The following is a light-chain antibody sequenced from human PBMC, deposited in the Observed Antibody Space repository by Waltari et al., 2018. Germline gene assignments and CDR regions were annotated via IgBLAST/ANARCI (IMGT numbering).Light chain of an antibody. CDR3: LQYNHWPPWT. V-gene: IGKV3-15*01. Sequence: EIEMTQSPATLSVSPGERATLSCRASQSVGSKLAWYQQKPGQAPRLLIYVAYTRATGIPARFTGSGSGTEFTLTISSLQSEDFAVYHCLQYNHWPPWTFGQGTQVEL. CDR2: VAY. CDR1: QSVGSK. J-gene: IGKJ1*01.